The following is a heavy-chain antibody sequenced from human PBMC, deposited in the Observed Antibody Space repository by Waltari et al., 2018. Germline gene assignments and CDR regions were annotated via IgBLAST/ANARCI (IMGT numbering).Heavy chain of an antibody. CDR2: ISWNRGNI. CDR1: GFNFYDYA. D-gene: IGHD4-4*01. Sequence: QLVESGGGLVQPGRSLRLSCAASGFNFYDYAMHWVRQAPGKGLEWVAGISWNRGNIDYADSVKGRFTISRDNAGSTLFLQMNSVTSDDMGFYFCAKDRGPEYSHLGYFDYWGQGILVTVSS. V-gene: IGHV3-9*03. J-gene: IGHJ4*02. CDR3: AKDRGPEYSHLGYFDY.